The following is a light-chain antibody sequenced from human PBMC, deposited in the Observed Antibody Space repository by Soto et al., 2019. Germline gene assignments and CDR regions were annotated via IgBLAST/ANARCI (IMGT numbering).Light chain of an antibody. CDR1: QSISSW. J-gene: IGKJ1*01. Sequence: DIQMTQSPSTLSASVGDRVTITCRASQSISSWLAWYQQKPGKAPKLLIYDASSLESGVPSRFSGSGSGTEFNLSISSLQPDDFATYYCQQYGTFGQGTKVEIK. V-gene: IGKV1-5*01. CDR3: QQYGT. CDR2: DAS.